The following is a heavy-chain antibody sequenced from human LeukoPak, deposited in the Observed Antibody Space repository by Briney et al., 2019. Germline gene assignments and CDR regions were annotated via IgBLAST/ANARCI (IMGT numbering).Heavy chain of an antibody. D-gene: IGHD2-2*01. CDR2: INHSGST. Sequence: GSLRLSCAASGFTFSSYWMSWVRQAPGKGLEWIGEINHSGSTNYNPSLKSRVTISVDTSKNQFSLKLSSVTAADTAVYYCARPGVRCSSTSCPYPNWFDPWGQGTLVTVSS. CDR3: ARPGVRCSSTSCPYPNWFDP. CDR1: GFTFSSYW. V-gene: IGHV4-34*01. J-gene: IGHJ5*02.